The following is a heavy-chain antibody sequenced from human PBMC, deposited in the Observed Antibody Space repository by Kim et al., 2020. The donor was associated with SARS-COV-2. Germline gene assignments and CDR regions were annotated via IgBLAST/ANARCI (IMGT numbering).Heavy chain of an antibody. V-gene: IGHV3-74*01. CDR3: TRGYGSETNY. D-gene: IGHD3-10*01. CDR2: DGSST. J-gene: IGHJ4*02. Sequence: DGSSTGYADSVKGRFTISRDNAKNTLYLQMNSLRVEDTAVYYCTRGYGSETNYWGQGSLVIVST.